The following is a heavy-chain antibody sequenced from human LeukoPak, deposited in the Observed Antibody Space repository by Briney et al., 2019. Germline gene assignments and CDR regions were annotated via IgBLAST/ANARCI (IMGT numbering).Heavy chain of an antibody. CDR3: ASGSLASYFDH. J-gene: IGHJ4*02. V-gene: IGHV1-2*02. D-gene: IGHD3-16*01. CDR1: GYTFSGYY. Sequence: ASVKVSCKASGYTFSGYYMHWVRQAPGQGLEWMGWINPNSGGTKYVQKFQGRVTMTRDTSISTACMELSRLRSDDTAVHYCASGSLASYFDHWGQGTLVTVSS. CDR2: INPNSGGT.